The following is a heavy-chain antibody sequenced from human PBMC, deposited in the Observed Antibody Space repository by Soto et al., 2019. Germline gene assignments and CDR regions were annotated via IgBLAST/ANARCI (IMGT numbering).Heavy chain of an antibody. J-gene: IGHJ5*02. CDR2: MNPNTGNI. CDR1: EDTFTHYD. Sequence: QVELVQSGAEVKKPGASVKVSCQASEDTFTHYDINWVRQATGQGLGWMGWMNPNTGNIDYAHKFQGRVTMTRDTSTRTVYMELSSLRSDDTAVYYCVRRVASGHRSWFDPWGHGTLFTVSS. CDR3: VRRVASGHRSWFDP. V-gene: IGHV1-8*01. D-gene: IGHD2-21*01.